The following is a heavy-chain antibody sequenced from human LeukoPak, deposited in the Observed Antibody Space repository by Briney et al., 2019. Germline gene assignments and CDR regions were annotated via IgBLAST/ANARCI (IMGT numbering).Heavy chain of an antibody. V-gene: IGHV1-2*02. J-gene: IGHJ4*02. Sequence: ASVRVSCKASGYTFTDYYMHWVRPAPGEGLEWMGWINPNSGGTNYAQEFQGRVTMTRDTSTRTAYMELSSLRSDDTAVYYCARVRGGNNYHFDYWGQGTLVTVSS. CDR2: INPNSGGT. CDR1: GYTFTDYY. CDR3: ARVRGGNNYHFDY. D-gene: IGHD1-26*01.